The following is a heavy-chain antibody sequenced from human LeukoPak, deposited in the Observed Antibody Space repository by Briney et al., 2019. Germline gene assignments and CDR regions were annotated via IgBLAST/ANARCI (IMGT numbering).Heavy chain of an antibody. V-gene: IGHV4-39*01. CDR1: GGSISSISYY. CDR3: ARHGTSYYYYYMDV. J-gene: IGHJ6*03. CDR2: IYYSGNT. Sequence: SETLSLTCTVSGGSISSISYYWGWIRQPPGRGLEWIASIYYSGNTYYNPSLKSRVTISVDTSKNQFSLKLSSVTAADTAVYYCARHGTSYYYYYMDVWGKGTTVTVSS. D-gene: IGHD1-26*01.